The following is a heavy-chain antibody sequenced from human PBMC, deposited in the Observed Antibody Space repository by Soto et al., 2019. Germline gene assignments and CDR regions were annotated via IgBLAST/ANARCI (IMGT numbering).Heavy chain of an antibody. Sequence: GSLRLSCAASGFTFSGYGMHWVRQAPGKGLEWVAVISYDGRNKYYADSVKGRFTIARDNSKNTLYLQMSSLRPEDTAVYYCVKDGSSGWPYYYGLDVWGQGTSVTVSS. V-gene: IGHV3-30*18. D-gene: IGHD6-19*01. CDR2: ISYDGRNK. CDR1: GFTFSGYG. J-gene: IGHJ6*02. CDR3: VKDGSSGWPYYYGLDV.